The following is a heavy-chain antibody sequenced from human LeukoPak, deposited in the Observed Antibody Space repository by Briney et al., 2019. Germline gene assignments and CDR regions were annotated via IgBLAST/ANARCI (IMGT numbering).Heavy chain of an antibody. CDR1: GFTFSNAW. D-gene: IGHD1-26*01. J-gene: IGHJ4*02. CDR2: IKGDGSEK. V-gene: IGHV3-7*01. CDR3: AKDTPFGGN. Sequence: GGSLRLSCAASGFTFSNAWMSWVRQAPGKGLEWVANIKGDGSEKNYVGSVKGRFTISRDNAKNSLYLQMNSLRAEDTAVYYCAKDTPFGGNWGQGIPVTVSS.